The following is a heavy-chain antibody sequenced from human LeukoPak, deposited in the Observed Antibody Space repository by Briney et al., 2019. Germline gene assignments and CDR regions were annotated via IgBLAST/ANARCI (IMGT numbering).Heavy chain of an antibody. CDR2: IYYSGST. D-gene: IGHD3-22*01. J-gene: IGHJ4*02. Sequence: PSETLSLTCTVSGGSISSGGYYWSWIRQHPGKGLEWIGYIYYSGSTYYNPSLKSRVTISVDTSKNQFSLKLSSVTAADTAVYYCARAGLYYYDSSGYSHLPYYFDYWGQGTLVTVSS. CDR3: ARAGLYYYDSSGYSHLPYYFDY. V-gene: IGHV4-31*03. CDR1: GGSISSGGYY.